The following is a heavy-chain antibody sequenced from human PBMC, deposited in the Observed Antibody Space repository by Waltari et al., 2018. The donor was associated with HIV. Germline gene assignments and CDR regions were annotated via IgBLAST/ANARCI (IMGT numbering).Heavy chain of an antibody. V-gene: IGHV4-59*01. J-gene: IGHJ5*01. CDR1: ADPIHNYY. Sequence: QVQLQESGPGLVKPSETLSLTCNVYADPIHNYYLSWIRQSPAKGLEWIGYIYYTGTSNYNPSPSLKSRVTMSLDTSKTQFSLKLTSVSAADTAVYYCARTVGTSISGVITYNWFDSWGQGTLVTVSS. D-gene: IGHD3-3*01. CDR3: ARTVGTSISGVITYNWFDS. CDR2: IYYTGTS.